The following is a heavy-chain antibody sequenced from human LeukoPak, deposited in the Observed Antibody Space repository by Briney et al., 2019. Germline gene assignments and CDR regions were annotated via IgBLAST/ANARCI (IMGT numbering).Heavy chain of an antibody. Sequence: GGSLRLSCAASGFTFSSYAMSWVRQAPGKGLEWVSAISGSGDSTYYADSVKGRFTISRDNSKNTLYLQMNSLRAEDTAVYYCAKDGGDIVATQYYYYGMDVWGQGTTVTVSS. CDR3: AKDGGDIVATQYYYYGMDV. D-gene: IGHD5-12*01. V-gene: IGHV3-23*01. CDR2: ISGSGDST. CDR1: GFTFSSYA. J-gene: IGHJ6*02.